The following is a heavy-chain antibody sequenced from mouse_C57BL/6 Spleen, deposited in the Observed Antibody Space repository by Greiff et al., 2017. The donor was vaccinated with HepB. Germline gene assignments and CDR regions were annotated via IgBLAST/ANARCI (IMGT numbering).Heavy chain of an antibody. CDR3: ASYYSNYVNYAMDY. J-gene: IGHJ4*01. CDR1: GYAFSSYW. Sequence: QVQLKESGAELVKPGASVKISCKASGYAFSSYWMNWVKQRPGKGLEWIGQIYPGDGDTNYNGKFKGKATLTADKSSSTAYMQLSSLTSEDSAVYFCASYYSNYVNYAMDYWGQGTSVTVSS. CDR2: IYPGDGDT. V-gene: IGHV1-80*01. D-gene: IGHD2-5*01.